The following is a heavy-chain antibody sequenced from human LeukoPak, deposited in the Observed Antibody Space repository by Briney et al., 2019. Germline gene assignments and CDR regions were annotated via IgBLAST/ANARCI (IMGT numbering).Heavy chain of an antibody. CDR3: ARDPIRGLYYYYMEV. CDR1: GFTFSSYS. D-gene: IGHD1-26*01. V-gene: IGHV3-21*01. CDR2: ISSSSSYI. J-gene: IGHJ6*03. Sequence: GGSLRLSCAASGFTFSSYSVNWVRQAPWKGLEWVPSISSSSSYIYYADSVKGRFTISRENAKNSLYLQMNSLRAEATAVSYCARDPIRGLYYYYMEVWGKGTTVTVSS.